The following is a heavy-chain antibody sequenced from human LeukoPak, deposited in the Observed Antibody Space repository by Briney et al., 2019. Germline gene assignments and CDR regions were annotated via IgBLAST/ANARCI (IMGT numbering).Heavy chain of an antibody. CDR3: ARSEKSSSWYSTYFDY. CDR1: GGSFSGYY. D-gene: IGHD6-13*01. V-gene: IGHV4-34*01. J-gene: IGHJ4*02. CDR2: INHSGST. Sequence: PSETLSLTCAVYGGSFSGYYWSWIRQPPGKGLEWIGEINHSGSTNYNPSLKSRVTISVDTSKNQFSLKLSSVPAADTAVYYCARSEKSSSWYSTYFDYWGQGTLVTVSS.